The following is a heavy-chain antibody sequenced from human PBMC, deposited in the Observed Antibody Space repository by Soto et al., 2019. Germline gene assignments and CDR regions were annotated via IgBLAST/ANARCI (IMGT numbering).Heavy chain of an antibody. CDR3: ATERNGTTSMDV. V-gene: IGHV1-8*01. CDR2: MNPNSGNT. J-gene: IGHJ6*02. Sequence: QVQLVQSGAEVKKPGASVKVSCKASGYTFTSYDINWVRQATGQGLEWMGWMNPNSGNTGYAQKFQGRVTMTRNTSKSTAYVERSSLRSGDTAVYYCATERNGTTSMDVWGPGATVTVSS. CDR1: GYTFTSYD. D-gene: IGHD1-1*01.